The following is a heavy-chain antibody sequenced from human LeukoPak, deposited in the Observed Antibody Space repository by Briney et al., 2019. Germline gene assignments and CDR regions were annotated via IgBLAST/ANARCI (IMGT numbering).Heavy chain of an antibody. J-gene: IGHJ4*02. CDR2: IIPIFGTA. Sequence: SVKVSCKASGDTFSSYAISWVRQAPGQGLEWMGRIIPIFGTANYAQKFQGRVTITTDESTSTAYMELSSLRSEDTAVYYCAGSPTRWYGDYDDYLDYWGQGTLVTVSS. V-gene: IGHV1-69*05. CDR3: AGSPTRWYGDYDDYLDY. D-gene: IGHD4-17*01. CDR1: GDTFSSYA.